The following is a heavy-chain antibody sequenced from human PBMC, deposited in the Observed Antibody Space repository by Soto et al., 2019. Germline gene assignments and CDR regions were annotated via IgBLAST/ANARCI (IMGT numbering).Heavy chain of an antibody. D-gene: IGHD4-17*01. J-gene: IGHJ4*02. CDR3: ARTYGDYVFDY. CDR1: GGSISSYY. Sequence: QVQLQESGPGLVKPSETLSLTCTVSGGSISSYYWSWIRQPPGKGLEWIGSIYYSGSTNYSPSLNSRVTISVDTSKNQFSLKLSSVTAADTAVYYCARTYGDYVFDYWGQGTLVTVSS. CDR2: IYYSGST. V-gene: IGHV4-59*01.